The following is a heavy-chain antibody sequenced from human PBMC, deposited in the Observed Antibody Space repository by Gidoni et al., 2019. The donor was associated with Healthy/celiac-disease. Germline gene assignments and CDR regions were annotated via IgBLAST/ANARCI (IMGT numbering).Heavy chain of an antibody. D-gene: IGHD3-3*01. CDR3: ARGVLRFLFAVEYGMDV. Sequence: QVQLVQSGAEVKKPGASVKVSCKASGYTSTSYDINWVRQATGHGLEWVGWMNPNSGNTGYAQKFQGRVTMTRNTSISTAYMELSSLRSEDTAVYYCARGVLRFLFAVEYGMDVWGQGTTVTVSS. J-gene: IGHJ6*02. CDR1: GYTSTSYD. V-gene: IGHV1-8*01. CDR2: MNPNSGNT.